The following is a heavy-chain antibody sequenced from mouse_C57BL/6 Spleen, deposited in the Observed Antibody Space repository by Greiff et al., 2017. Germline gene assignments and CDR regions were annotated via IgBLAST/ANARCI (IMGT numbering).Heavy chain of an antibody. CDR2: IDPENGDT. D-gene: IGHD2-4*01. V-gene: IGHV14-4*01. Sequence: EVQVVESGAELVRPGASVKSSCTASGFNIKDDYMHWVKQRPEQGLEWIGWIDPENGDTEYASKFQGKATITADTSSNTAYLQLSSLTSEDTAVYYCTTRYDCDGGFAYWGQGTLVTVSA. CDR3: TTRYDCDGGFAY. J-gene: IGHJ3*01. CDR1: GFNIKDDY.